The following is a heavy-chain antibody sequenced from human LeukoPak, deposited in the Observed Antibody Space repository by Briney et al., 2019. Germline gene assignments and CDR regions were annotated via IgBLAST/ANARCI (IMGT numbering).Heavy chain of an antibody. Sequence: PSETLSLTCTVSGYSISSAYFWGWIRQPPGKGLEWIGSINHSGTTYYNPSLKSRVTISVDTSKNQFSLKLSSVTAADTAVFYCARFTQYSGYADQWGQGTLVTVSS. V-gene: IGHV4-38-2*02. CDR3: ARFTQYSGYADQ. D-gene: IGHD5-12*01. J-gene: IGHJ4*02. CDR1: GYSISSAYF. CDR2: INHSGTT.